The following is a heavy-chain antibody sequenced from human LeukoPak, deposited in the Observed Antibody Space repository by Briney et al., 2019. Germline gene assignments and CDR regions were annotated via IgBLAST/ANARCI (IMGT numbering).Heavy chain of an antibody. V-gene: IGHV3-21*01. D-gene: IGHD6-13*01. CDR3: ARGASDSSSWSRTHDY. CDR1: GFTFSSYS. Sequence: PGGSLRLSCAASGFTFSSYSMNWVRQAPGKGLEWVSSISSSSGYIYYADSVKGRLTISRDNAKNSLYLQMNSLRAEDTAVYYCARGASDSSSWSRTHDYWGQGTLVTVSS. J-gene: IGHJ4*02. CDR2: ISSSSGYI.